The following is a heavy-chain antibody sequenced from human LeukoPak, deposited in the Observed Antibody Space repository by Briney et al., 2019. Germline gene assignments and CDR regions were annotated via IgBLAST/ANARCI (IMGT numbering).Heavy chain of an antibody. J-gene: IGHJ4*02. CDR3: ARDRVSSNYYGSGSYSD. CDR2: ISAYNGNT. V-gene: IGHV1-18*01. CDR1: GGTFSSYA. Sequence: ASVKVSCKASGGTFSSYAISWVRQAPGQGLEWMGWISAYNGNTNYAQKLQGRVTMTTDTSTSTAYMELRSLGSDDTAVYYCARDRVSSNYYGSGSYSDWGQGTLVTVSS. D-gene: IGHD3-10*01.